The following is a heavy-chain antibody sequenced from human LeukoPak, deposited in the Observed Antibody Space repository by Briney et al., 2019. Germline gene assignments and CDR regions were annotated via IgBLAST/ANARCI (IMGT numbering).Heavy chain of an antibody. J-gene: IGHJ4*02. D-gene: IGHD4-17*01. Sequence: GGSLRLSCAASGFTFSSYAMSWVRQAPGKGLEWVSATSGSGGSTYYADSVKGRFTISRDNSKNTLYLQMNSLRAEDTAVYYCAKDLWSWTTVTTYVGYYFDYWGQGTLVTVSS. V-gene: IGHV3-23*01. CDR1: GFTFSSYA. CDR3: AKDLWSWTTVTTYVGYYFDY. CDR2: TSGSGGST.